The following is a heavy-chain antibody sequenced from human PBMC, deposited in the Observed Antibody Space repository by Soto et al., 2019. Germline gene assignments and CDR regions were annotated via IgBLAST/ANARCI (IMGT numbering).Heavy chain of an antibody. D-gene: IGHD3-10*01. J-gene: IGHJ5*02. Sequence: GSLRLSCAASRFFFSAYWMSWFRQSPGKVLEWVASIKQDGSETYYLDSVKGRFTFSRDNAKNSLDLQMSSLRAEDTAVYYCARGPDGFHPLSTNWFDPWGEATPVTVAS. CDR3: ARGPDGFHPLSTNWFDP. CDR2: IKQDGSET. V-gene: IGHV3-7*01. CDR1: RFFFSAYW.